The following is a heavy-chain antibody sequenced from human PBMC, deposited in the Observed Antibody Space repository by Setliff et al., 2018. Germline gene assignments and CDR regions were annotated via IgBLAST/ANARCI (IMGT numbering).Heavy chain of an antibody. CDR3: ARDPTWGAFDI. Sequence: GESLKISCAASGFTFSDYSMNWVRQAPGKGLEWVSDISSSSSTIYYPDSVKGSFTISRDNAKYSLYLQMNSLRVEDTAVYYCARDPTWGAFDIWGHGTMVTVSS. CDR2: ISSSSSTI. J-gene: IGHJ3*02. CDR1: GFTFSDYS. D-gene: IGHD7-27*01. V-gene: IGHV3-48*04.